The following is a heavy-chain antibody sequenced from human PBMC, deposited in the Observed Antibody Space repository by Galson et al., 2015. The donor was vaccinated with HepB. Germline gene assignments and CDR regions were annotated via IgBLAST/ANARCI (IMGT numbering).Heavy chain of an antibody. CDR1: GFTFSDYS. CDR2: ISSASYTI. CDR3: ATPRATTTAYYFDH. D-gene: IGHD4-11*01. Sequence: SLRLSCAASGFTFSDYSMNWVRQAPGKGLEWVAYISSASYTISYADSVKGRFTISRDNAKNSLYLQMNSLRDEDTAVCYCATPRATTTAYYFDHWGQGTLVTVSS. J-gene: IGHJ4*02. V-gene: IGHV3-48*02.